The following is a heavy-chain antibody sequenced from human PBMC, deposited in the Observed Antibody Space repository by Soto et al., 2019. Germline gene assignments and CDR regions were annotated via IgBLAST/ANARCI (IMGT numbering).Heavy chain of an antibody. J-gene: IGHJ6*02. CDR1: NDSFTSYY. Sequence: QVSLQESGPGLLKSSETLSLTCTVSNDSFTSYYWSWIRKSAGRGLEWIGRVHVTGNIHYNPSLRSRVTMSSDSSSSQFFLRLTSVTTADTAVYYCARDAKYSLSWYYYQGIDVWGPGTTVTV. CDR3: ARDAKYSLSWYYYQGIDV. CDR2: VHVTGNI. V-gene: IGHV4-4*07. D-gene: IGHD6-13*01.